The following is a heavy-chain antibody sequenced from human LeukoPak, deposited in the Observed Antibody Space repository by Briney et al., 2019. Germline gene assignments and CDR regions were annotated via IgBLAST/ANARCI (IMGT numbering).Heavy chain of an antibody. CDR2: ISSTSSTI. J-gene: IGHJ4*02. CDR1: GFTFSSYG. Sequence: GGSLRLSCAASGFTFSSYGMNWVRQVPGKGLEWVSYISSTSSTINYADSVKGRFTISRDNAKNSLYLQMNSLKTEDTAVYYCTASDHLYCSSISCHFDYWGQGTLVTVSS. CDR3: TASDHLYCSSISCHFDY. D-gene: IGHD2-2*01. V-gene: IGHV3-48*01.